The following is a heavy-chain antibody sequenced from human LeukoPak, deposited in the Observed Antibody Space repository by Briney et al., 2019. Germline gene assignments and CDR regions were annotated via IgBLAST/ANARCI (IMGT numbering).Heavy chain of an antibody. Sequence: PGGSLRLSCAASGFTFSSYAMSWVREAPGKGLEWVSAISGSGGSTYYADSVKGRFTISRDNSKNTLYLQMNSLRAEDTAVYYCAKDEDSSGWYWFDPWGQGTLVTVSS. J-gene: IGHJ5*02. CDR2: ISGSGGST. CDR3: AKDEDSSGWYWFDP. CDR1: GFTFSSYA. D-gene: IGHD6-19*01. V-gene: IGHV3-23*01.